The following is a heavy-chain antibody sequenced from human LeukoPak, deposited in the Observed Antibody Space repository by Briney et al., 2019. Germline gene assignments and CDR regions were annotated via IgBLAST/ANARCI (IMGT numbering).Heavy chain of an antibody. CDR1: GYTFTGYY. CDR2: INPNSGGT. D-gene: IGHD1-26*01. V-gene: IGHV1-2*06. J-gene: IGHJ4*02. Sequence: ASVKVSCKASGYTFTGYYMHWVRQALGQGLEWMGRINPNSGGTNYAQKFQGRVTMTRDTSISTAYMELSRLRSDDTAVYYCARATRSRRWELPAYFDYWGQGTLVTVSS. CDR3: ARATRSRRWELPAYFDY.